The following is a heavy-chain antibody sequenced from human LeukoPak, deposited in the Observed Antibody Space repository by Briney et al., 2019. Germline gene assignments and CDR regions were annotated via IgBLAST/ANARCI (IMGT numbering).Heavy chain of an antibody. CDR2: IYYSGST. CDR1: GGSISSYY. D-gene: IGHD5-12*01. J-gene: IGHJ4*02. V-gene: IGHV4-59*01. CDR3: ARVRFESKWLPPWYYFDY. Sequence: PSETLSLTCTVSGGSISSYYWSWIRQPPGKGLEWIGNIYYSGSTNYNPSLKSRVTISVDTSKNQFSLKLSSVTAADTAVYYCARVRFESKWLPPWYYFDYWGQGTLVTVSS.